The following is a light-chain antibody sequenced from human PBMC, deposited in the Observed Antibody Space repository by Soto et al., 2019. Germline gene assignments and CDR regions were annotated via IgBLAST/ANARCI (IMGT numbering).Light chain of an antibody. J-gene: IGKJ1*01. CDR3: QQYNNWPQT. CDR2: GAS. V-gene: IGKV3-15*01. CDR1: QSVSSY. Sequence: EIVLTQSPATLSLSPGERATLSCRASQSVSSYLAWYQQKPGQAPRLLIYGASTRATGIPARFSGSGSGTEFTLTISSLQSEDFAVYYCQQYNNWPQTFGQGTEVDIK.